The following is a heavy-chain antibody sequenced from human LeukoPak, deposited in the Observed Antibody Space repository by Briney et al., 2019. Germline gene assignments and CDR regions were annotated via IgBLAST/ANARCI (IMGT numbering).Heavy chain of an antibody. D-gene: IGHD5-18*01. V-gene: IGHV4-59*08. CDR1: GGSISSYY. Sequence: SETLSLTCTVSGGSISSYYWSWIRQPPGKGLEWIGYIYYSGSTNYNPSLKSRVTISVDTSKNQFSLKLSSVTAADTAVYYSARMEASDTAMVTGWGQGTLVTVSS. J-gene: IGHJ4*02. CDR2: IYYSGST. CDR3: ARMEASDTAMVTG.